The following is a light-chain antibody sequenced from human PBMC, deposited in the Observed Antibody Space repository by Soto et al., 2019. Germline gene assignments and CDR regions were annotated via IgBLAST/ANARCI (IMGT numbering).Light chain of an antibody. Sequence: QSVLTQPASVSGSPGQSITISCTGTSSDVGGYNYVSWYQQHPGKAPKLMIYDVSNRPSGVSNRFSGSRSGNTASLTISGLQAEDEADYYCSSYTSSFYVFGNGTKVTVL. CDR3: SSYTSSFYV. J-gene: IGLJ1*01. V-gene: IGLV2-14*01. CDR2: DVS. CDR1: SSDVGGYNY.